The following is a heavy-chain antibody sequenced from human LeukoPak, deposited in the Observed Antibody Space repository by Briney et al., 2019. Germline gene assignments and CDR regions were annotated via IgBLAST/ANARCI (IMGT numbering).Heavy chain of an antibody. CDR3: ARDSRDYVWGSYRSDYFDY. CDR2: IYTSGST. J-gene: IGHJ4*02. CDR1: GGSISSYY. V-gene: IGHV4-4*07. D-gene: IGHD3-16*02. Sequence: SETLSLTCTVSGGSISSYYRSWIRQPAGKGLEWIGRIYTSGSTNYNPSLKSRVTMSVDTSKNQFSLKLSSVTAADTAVYYCARDSRDYVWGSYRSDYFDYWGQGTLVTVSS.